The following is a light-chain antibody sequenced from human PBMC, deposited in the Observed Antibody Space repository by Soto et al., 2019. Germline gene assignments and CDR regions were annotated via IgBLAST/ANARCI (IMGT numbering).Light chain of an antibody. J-gene: IGKJ1*01. V-gene: IGKV3-15*01. CDR1: QSVSSN. CDR2: GAS. CDR3: QPYNNWTLTT. Sequence: EIVMTQSPATLSVSPGERATLSCRASQSVSSNLAWYQQKPGQAPRLLIYGASTRATGIPARFSGSGSGTEFTLTISSLQSEDFAVYYCQPYNNWTLTTFDQLTNVDIK.